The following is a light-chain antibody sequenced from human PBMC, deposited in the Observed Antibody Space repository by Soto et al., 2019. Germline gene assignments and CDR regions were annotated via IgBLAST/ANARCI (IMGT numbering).Light chain of an antibody. CDR1: SSDVGAYNY. CDR3: YSYAGTYTFV. J-gene: IGLJ1*01. CDR2: EVD. V-gene: IGLV2-14*01. Sequence: QSALTQPASVSGSPGQSISISCTGSSSDVGAYNYVAWYQQKPGKAPKLLIYEVDNRPSGISHRFSGSKSGNTASLTISGLQTEDEADYYCYSYAGTYTFVFGTGTKLTVL.